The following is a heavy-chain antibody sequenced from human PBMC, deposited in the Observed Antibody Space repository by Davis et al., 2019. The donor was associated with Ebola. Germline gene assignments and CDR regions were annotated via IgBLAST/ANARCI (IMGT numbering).Heavy chain of an antibody. Sequence: PGRSLRPSCPPSASTFSNYYMSWIRHAPGKGLEWVSYISSSGSTINYADSVKGRFTISRDNSKNTLYLQMTSLRRDDTAVYYCPTKDTAMITDFDYWGQGTLVTVSS. J-gene: IGHJ4*02. CDR3: PTKDTAMITDFDY. V-gene: IGHV3-11*04. D-gene: IGHD5-18*01. CDR1: ASTFSNYY. CDR2: ISSSGSTI.